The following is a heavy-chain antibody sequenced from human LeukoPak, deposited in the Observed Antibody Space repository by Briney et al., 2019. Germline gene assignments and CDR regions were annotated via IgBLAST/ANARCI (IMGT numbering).Heavy chain of an antibody. CDR1: GFSVDSNY. V-gene: IGHV3-53*01. Sequence: PGGSLRLSCSASGFSVDSNYMSWVRQAPGKGLEWVSVIYRNGKEYYAESAKGRFTISRDISKNSLDLQMNRLRGEDTAVYYCARESPTSGIDSWGQGTLVIVSS. CDR3: ARESPTSGIDS. J-gene: IGHJ5*01. D-gene: IGHD2-15*01. CDR2: IYRNGKE.